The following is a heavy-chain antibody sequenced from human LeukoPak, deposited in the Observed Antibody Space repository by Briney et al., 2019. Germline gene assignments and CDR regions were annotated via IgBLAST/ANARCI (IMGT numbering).Heavy chain of an antibody. V-gene: IGHV1-3*01. Sequence: ASVKVSCKASGYTFTSYAMHWVRQAPGQRLGWMGWINAGNGNTKYSQKFQGRVTITRDTSASTAYMELSSLRSEDTAVYYCARDPAWMGAYYFDYWGQGTLVTVSS. CDR1: GYTFTSYA. J-gene: IGHJ4*02. CDR2: INAGNGNT. D-gene: IGHD1-26*01. CDR3: ARDPAWMGAYYFDY.